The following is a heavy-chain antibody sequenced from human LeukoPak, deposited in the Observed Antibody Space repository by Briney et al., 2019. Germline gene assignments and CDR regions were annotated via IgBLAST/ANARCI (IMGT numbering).Heavy chain of an antibody. CDR2: ISSSSSYI. CDR3: ARDDSSGYYYDAFDI. CDR1: GFTFSSYW. J-gene: IGHJ3*02. V-gene: IGHV3-21*01. Sequence: PGGSLRLSCAASGFTFSSYWMHWVRQAPGKGLEWVSSISSSSSYIYYADAVKGRFTISRDNAKNSLYLQMNSLRAEDTAVYYCARDDSSGYYYDAFDIWGQGTMVTVSS. D-gene: IGHD3-22*01.